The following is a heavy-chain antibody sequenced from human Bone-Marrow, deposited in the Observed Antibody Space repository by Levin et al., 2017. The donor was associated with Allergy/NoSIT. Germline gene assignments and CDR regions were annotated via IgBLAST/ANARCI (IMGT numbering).Heavy chain of an antibody. V-gene: IGHV1-69*13. D-gene: IGHD5-12*01. CDR2: IIPNFGTA. Sequence: SVKVSCKASGVTFSRSAITWVRQAPGQGLDWMGGIIPNFGTAKYAQKFQGRVTITADEKSSTVYMELHSLRAADTAVYYCARDVNDYSGVSYYYGMDVWGLGTTVTVSS. J-gene: IGHJ6*02. CDR3: ARDVNDYSGVSYYYGMDV. CDR1: GVTFSRSA.